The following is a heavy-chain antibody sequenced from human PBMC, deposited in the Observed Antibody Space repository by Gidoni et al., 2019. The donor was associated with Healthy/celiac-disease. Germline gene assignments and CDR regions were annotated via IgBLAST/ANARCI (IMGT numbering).Heavy chain of an antibody. CDR3: ARNPSSTSCYTGCPDY. J-gene: IGHJ4*02. V-gene: IGHV4-39*01. CDR2: IYYSGST. Sequence: QLQLQESGPGLVKPSETLSLTCTVSGGPISSTSYYWGWIRQPPGKGLEWIGSIYYSGSTYYNPSLKSRVTISVDTSKNQFSLKLSSVTAADTAVYYCARNPSSTSCYTGCPDYWGQGTLVTVSS. D-gene: IGHD2-2*02. CDR1: GGPISSTSYY.